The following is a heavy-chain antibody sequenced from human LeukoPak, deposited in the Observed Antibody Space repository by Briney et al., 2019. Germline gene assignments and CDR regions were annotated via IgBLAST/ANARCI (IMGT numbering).Heavy chain of an antibody. J-gene: IGHJ6*03. Sequence: PGGPLRLSCASSGFTFSDYYMSWVRQAPGKGLEWVSYISSSGSTIYYADSVKGRFTIFRDNAKNSLYLQMNSLRAEDTAVYYCARGGIGYCSSTSCRHMDVWGKGSTVTVSS. CDR1: GFTFSDYY. CDR2: ISSSGSTI. CDR3: ARGGIGYCSSTSCRHMDV. D-gene: IGHD2-2*01. V-gene: IGHV3-11*01.